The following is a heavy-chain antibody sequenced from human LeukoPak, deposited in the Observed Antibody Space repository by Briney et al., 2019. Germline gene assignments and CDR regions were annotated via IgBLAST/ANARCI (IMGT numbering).Heavy chain of an antibody. D-gene: IGHD3-9*01. CDR2: ISAYNGNT. CDR1: GYTFTSYG. V-gene: IGHV1-18*01. CDR3: AREKNYDILTGYYSATDY. Sequence: ASVKVSCKASGYTFTSYGISWVRQAPGQGLEWMGWISAYNGNTNYAQKLQGRVTMTTDTSTSTAYMELRSLRSDDTAVYCCAREKNYDILTGYYSATDYWGQGTLVTVSS. J-gene: IGHJ4*02.